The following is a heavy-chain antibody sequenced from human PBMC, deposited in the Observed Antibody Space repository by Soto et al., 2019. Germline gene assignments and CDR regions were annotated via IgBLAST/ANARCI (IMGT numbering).Heavy chain of an antibody. CDR2: INHSGSS. V-gene: IGHV4-34*01. D-gene: IGHD1-26*01. CDR1: GGSPSFYT. CDR3: TRGLFSGSSYSGSWYYFDS. Sequence: PPQTLSLSCAVSGGSPSFYTWTSLRQTPGKGLQWIGQINHSGSSIYNPSLKNRVTISTMSNNKFSLELSSVTAADTAVYYCTRGLFSGSSYSGSWYYFDSWGQGTMVT. J-gene: IGHJ4*02.